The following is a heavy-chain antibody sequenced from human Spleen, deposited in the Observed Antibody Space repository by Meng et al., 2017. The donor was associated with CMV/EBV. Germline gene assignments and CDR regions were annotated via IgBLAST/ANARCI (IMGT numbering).Heavy chain of an antibody. CDR3: ARGLAVAGTGWAWFDP. Sequence: QVQAVPSGAEVKKPGASVKFFCKASGYTFTSYGISWVRQAPGQGLEWMGWISAYNGNTNYAQKLQGRVTMTTDTSTSTAYMELGSLRSDDTAVYYCARGLAVAGTGWAWFDPWGQGTLVTVSS. J-gene: IGHJ5*02. V-gene: IGHV1-18*01. CDR1: GYTFTSYG. CDR2: ISAYNGNT. D-gene: IGHD6-19*01.